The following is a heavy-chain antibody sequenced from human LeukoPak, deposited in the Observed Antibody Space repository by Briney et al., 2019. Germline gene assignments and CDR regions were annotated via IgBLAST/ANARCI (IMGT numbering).Heavy chain of an antibody. CDR1: GFTFSSYA. Sequence: GGSLRLSCAASGFTFSSYAMSWVRQAPGKGLEWVAVVLYDGGMQYYADSVKGRFTASRDNSKNTLYLRVSSLRVDDTAVYYCARDPRGPTGYDSSARDTFDYWGQGTLVTVSS. CDR2: VLYDGGMQ. CDR3: ARDPRGPTGYDSSARDTFDY. D-gene: IGHD3-22*01. J-gene: IGHJ4*02. V-gene: IGHV3-30*03.